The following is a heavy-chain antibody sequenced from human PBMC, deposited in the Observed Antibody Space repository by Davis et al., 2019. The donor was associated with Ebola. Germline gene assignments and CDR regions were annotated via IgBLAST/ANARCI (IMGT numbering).Heavy chain of an antibody. CDR3: ARRRAVGPHNWFDP. V-gene: IGHV4-59*01. Sequence: SETLSLTCTVSGGSISSYYWSWIRQPPGKGLEWIGYIYYSGSTNYNPSLKSRVTISVDTSKNQFSLKLSSVTAADTAVYYCARRRAVGPHNWFDPWGQGTLVTVSS. CDR2: IYYSGST. J-gene: IGHJ5*02. D-gene: IGHD1-26*01. CDR1: GGSISSYY.